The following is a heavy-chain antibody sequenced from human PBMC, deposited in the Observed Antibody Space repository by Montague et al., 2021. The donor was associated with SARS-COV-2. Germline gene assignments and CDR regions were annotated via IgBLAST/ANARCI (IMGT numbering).Heavy chain of an antibody. Sequence: PALVKPTQTLTLTCTFSGFSLSTSGMCVSWIRQPPGKALEWLARIDRDDDKYYSTSLKTRLTISKDTSKNQVVLTMTNMDPVDTATYYCARRTYDILTGYDYGMDVWGQGTTATVSS. V-gene: IGHV2-70*11. CDR1: GFSLSTSGMC. J-gene: IGHJ6*02. CDR2: IDRDDDK. D-gene: IGHD3-9*01. CDR3: ARRTYDILTGYDYGMDV.